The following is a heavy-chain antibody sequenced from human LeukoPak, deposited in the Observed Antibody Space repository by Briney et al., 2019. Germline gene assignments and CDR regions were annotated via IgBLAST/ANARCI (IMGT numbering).Heavy chain of an antibody. J-gene: IGHJ3*02. D-gene: IGHD3-10*01. CDR1: GGSISSYY. CDR3: ARDRYYYGSGSYYNRGAFDI. CDR2: IYTSGST. V-gene: IGHV4-4*07. Sequence: SATLSLTCTASGGSISSYYWSWIRQPAGKGLEWIGRIYTSGSTNYNPSLKSRVTISVDKSKNQFSLKLSSVTAADTAVYYCARDRYYYGSGSYYNRGAFDIWGQGTMVTVSS.